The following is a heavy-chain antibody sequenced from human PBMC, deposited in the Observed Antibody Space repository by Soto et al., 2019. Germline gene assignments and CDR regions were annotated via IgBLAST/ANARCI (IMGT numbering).Heavy chain of an antibody. J-gene: IGHJ4*02. CDR2: ITSVGYT. Sequence: EVRLLQSGGGLIQPGESLRLSCATSGFSFSNYAMSWVRQAPGKGLEWVAAITSVGYTYYVDSLKGRFTISRDNSKNTLYLQMNSLRAEDTAVYYCAKDLIDYSNSYFDYWGQGTLVTVSS. D-gene: IGHD4-4*01. CDR3: AKDLIDYSNSYFDY. CDR1: GFSFSNYA. V-gene: IGHV3-23*01.